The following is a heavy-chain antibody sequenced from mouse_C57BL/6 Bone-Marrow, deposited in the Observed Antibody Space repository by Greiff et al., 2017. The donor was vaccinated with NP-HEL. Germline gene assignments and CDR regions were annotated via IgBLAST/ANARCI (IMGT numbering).Heavy chain of an antibody. D-gene: IGHD2-5*01. Sequence: QVQLQQPGAELVKPGASVKLSCKASGYTFTSYWMHWVKQRPGQGLEWIGMIHPNSGSTNYNEKFKSKATLTVDKSSSTAYMQLSSLTSEDSAVYYCARHYSNWYFDVWGTGTTVTVSS. CDR1: GYTFTSYW. CDR3: ARHYSNWYFDV. J-gene: IGHJ1*03. V-gene: IGHV1-64*01. CDR2: IHPNSGST.